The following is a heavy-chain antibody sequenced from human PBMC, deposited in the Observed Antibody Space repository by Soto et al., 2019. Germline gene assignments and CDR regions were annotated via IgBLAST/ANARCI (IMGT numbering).Heavy chain of an antibody. CDR3: ARVSTGFWCGPYSGYYYYGMDV. Sequence: ASVKVSCKASGGTFSSYAISWVRQAPGQGLEWMGGIIPIFGTANYAQKFQGRVTITADEYTSTAYMELSSLRSEDTAVYYCARVSTGFWCGPYSGYYYYGMDVWGQGTTVTVSS. J-gene: IGHJ6*02. V-gene: IGHV1-69*13. CDR2: IIPIFGTA. D-gene: IGHD3-3*01. CDR1: GGTFSSYA.